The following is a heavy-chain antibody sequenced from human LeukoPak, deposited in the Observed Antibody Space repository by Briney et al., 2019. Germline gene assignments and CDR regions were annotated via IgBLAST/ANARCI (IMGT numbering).Heavy chain of an antibody. J-gene: IGHJ4*02. CDR1: GGSTTSYY. V-gene: IGHV4-59*01. CDR2: IYYSGTT. CDR3: ARVRRDGYNSPDY. Sequence: PSETLSLTCTVSGGSTTSYYWSWIRQPPGKGLECIGYIYYSGTTYYNPSLKSRVTISVDTSKNQFSLKLSSVTAADTAVYYCARVRRDGYNSPDYWGQGTLVTVSS. D-gene: IGHD5-24*01.